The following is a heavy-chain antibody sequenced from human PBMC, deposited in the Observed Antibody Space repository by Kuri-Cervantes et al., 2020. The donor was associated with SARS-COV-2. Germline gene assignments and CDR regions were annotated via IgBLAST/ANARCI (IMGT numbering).Heavy chain of an antibody. CDR3: ARRSGYYTVDP. V-gene: IGHV3-21*05. Sequence: GGSLRLSCAASGFTFSSYEMNWVRQAPGKGLEWVSYISSSSSYIYYADSVKGRFTISRDNAKNSLYLQMNSLRAEDTAVYYCARRSGYYTVDPWGQGTLVTVSS. J-gene: IGHJ5*02. CDR1: GFTFSSYE. CDR2: ISSSSSYI. D-gene: IGHD3-3*01.